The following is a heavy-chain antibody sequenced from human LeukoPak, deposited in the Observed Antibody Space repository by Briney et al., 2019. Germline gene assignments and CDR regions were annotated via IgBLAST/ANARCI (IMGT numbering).Heavy chain of an antibody. CDR2: ISDSGNT. J-gene: IGHJ4*02. CDR3: APNRIQLSTVYCFDY. V-gene: IGHV4-59*01. D-gene: IGHD2/OR15-2a*01. Sequence: TSETLSLTCTVSGGSMKNSYVSGIRQPPGKGLEWIGYISDSGNTNYNPSLKSRVTFSVDTSKGQFYLNLRSVTAADTALYFCAPNRIQLSTVYCFDYWGQGTLVTVSS. CDR1: GGSMKNSY.